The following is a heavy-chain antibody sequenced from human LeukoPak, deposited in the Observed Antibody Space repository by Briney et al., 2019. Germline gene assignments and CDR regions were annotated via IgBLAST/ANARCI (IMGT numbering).Heavy chain of an antibody. D-gene: IGHD3-10*01. Sequence: SETLSLTCTGSGGSISSYYWSWLRQPPGKGLEWVGYIYYSGSTNYNPSLKSRVTISVDTSKNQFSLKLSAVTAADTAVYYCARVYGSGSYYNAFYYFDYWGQGTLVTVSS. CDR2: IYYSGST. CDR1: GGSISSYY. V-gene: IGHV4-59*08. J-gene: IGHJ4*02. CDR3: ARVYGSGSYYNAFYYFDY.